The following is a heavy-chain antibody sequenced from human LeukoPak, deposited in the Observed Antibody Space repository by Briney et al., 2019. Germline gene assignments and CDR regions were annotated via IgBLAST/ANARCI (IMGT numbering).Heavy chain of an antibody. CDR2: ISSSSSTI. D-gene: IGHD2-21*01. CDR1: GFTFSSYS. Sequence: GGSLRLSCAASGFTFSSYSMNWVRQAPGKGQEWVSYISSSSSTIYYADSVKGRFTISRDNAKNSLYLQMNSLRAEDTAVYYCARGHIVVVIASDAFDIWGQGTMVTVSS. J-gene: IGHJ3*02. V-gene: IGHV3-48*01. CDR3: ARGHIVVVIASDAFDI.